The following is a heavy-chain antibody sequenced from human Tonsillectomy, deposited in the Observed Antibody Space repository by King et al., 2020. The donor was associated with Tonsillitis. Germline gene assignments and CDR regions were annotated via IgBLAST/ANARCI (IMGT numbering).Heavy chain of an antibody. V-gene: IGHV1-2*04. D-gene: IGHD3-16*02. CDR1: GYTFTGYY. CDR3: ARGRVVYYDYVWGSYRPLDYYYYMDV. Sequence: QLVQSGAEVKKPGASVKVSCKASGYTFTGYYMHWVRQAPGQGLEWKGWINSNIGGTNYAQKFQVWGTMTRDTSISTAYMELGRLRSDDTAVYYCARGRVVYYDYVWGSYRPLDYYYYMDVWGKGTTVTVSS. CDR2: INSNIGGT. J-gene: IGHJ6*03.